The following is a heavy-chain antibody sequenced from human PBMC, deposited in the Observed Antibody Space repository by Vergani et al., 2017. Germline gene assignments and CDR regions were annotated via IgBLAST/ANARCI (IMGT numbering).Heavy chain of an antibody. V-gene: IGHV3-23*01. D-gene: IGHD5-12*01. J-gene: IGHJ6*02. CDR3: AKAKPRNSGYDYLYYYHSMDV. Sequence: EVQLLESGGDLVQPGGSLRLSCAASGFTFNHYAMNWVRQAPGKGLEWVSGISGSGGSTYYAGSVKGRFTISRDSAKNTLYLQMNSLNAGDTAVYYCAKAKPRNSGYDYLYYYHSMDVWGQGTTVTVSS. CDR2: ISGSGGST. CDR1: GFTFNHYA.